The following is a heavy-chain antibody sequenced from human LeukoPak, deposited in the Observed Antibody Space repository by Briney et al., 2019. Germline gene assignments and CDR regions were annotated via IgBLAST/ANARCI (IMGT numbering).Heavy chain of an antibody. CDR3: ARHTSHYFDSIGYYAFDI. CDR2: LLHSGST. D-gene: IGHD3-22*01. J-gene: IGHJ3*02. Sequence: PSETLSLTCTVSGYSISSGYYWGWIRQPPGKGLEWIGSLLHSGSTYQNPSLKSRVTISDDTSMNQFSLKLSSVTAADTAVYYCARHTSHYFDSIGYYAFDIWGQGTMVSVS. CDR1: GYSISSGYY. V-gene: IGHV4-38-2*02.